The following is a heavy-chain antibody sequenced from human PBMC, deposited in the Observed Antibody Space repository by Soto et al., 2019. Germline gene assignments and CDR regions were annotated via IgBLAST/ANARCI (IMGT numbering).Heavy chain of an antibody. CDR2: IYHSGST. V-gene: IGHV4-30-2*01. Sequence: PSETLSLTCAVSGGSISSGGYSWSWIRQPPGKGLEWIGYIYHSGSTYYNPSLKSRVTISVDRSKNQFSLKLSSVTAADTAVYYCAREGSSSGYYYFPYWGQGTLVTVSS. CDR3: AREGSSSGYYYFPY. J-gene: IGHJ4*02. D-gene: IGHD3-22*01. CDR1: GGSISSGGYS.